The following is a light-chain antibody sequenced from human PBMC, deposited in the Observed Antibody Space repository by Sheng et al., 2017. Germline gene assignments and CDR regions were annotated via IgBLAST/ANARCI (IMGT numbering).Light chain of an antibody. J-gene: IGLJ2*01. CDR1: SSNIGAGHG. V-gene: IGLV1-40*01. CDR3: QSYDSSLSAVI. CDR2: TNS. Sequence: QSVLTQPPSVYGAPGQRVTISCTGSSSNIGAGHGVQWYQQLPGTAPKLFIYTNSNRPSGVPDRFSGSKSGTSASLAITGLQAEDEADYYCQSYDSSLSAVIFGGGTKLTVL.